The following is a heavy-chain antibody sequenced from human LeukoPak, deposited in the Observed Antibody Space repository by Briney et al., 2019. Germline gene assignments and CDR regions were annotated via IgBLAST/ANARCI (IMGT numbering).Heavy chain of an antibody. CDR3: ARGYCSSTSCQSGDY. Sequence: SQTLSLTCTVSGGSLSSGSYYWSWIRQPAGKGLEWIGRIYTSGSTNYNPSLKSRVTISVDTSKTQFSLKLRSVTAADTAVYYCARGYCSSTSCQSGDYWGQGTLVTVSS. CDR1: GGSLSSGSYY. CDR2: IYTSGST. J-gene: IGHJ4*02. D-gene: IGHD2-2*01. V-gene: IGHV4-61*02.